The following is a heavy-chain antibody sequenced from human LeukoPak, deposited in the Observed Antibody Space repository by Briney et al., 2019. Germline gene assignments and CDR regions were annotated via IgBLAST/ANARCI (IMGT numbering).Heavy chain of an antibody. CDR3: AGLGYSREFDY. V-gene: IGHV3-7*01. J-gene: IGHJ4*02. CDR1: GFTFSSYW. D-gene: IGHD6-13*01. CDR2: IKQDGSEK. Sequence: GGSLRLSCAASGFTFSSYWMSWVRQAPGKGLEWVANIKQDGSEKYYVDSVKGRFTISRDNAKNSLYLQMNSLRAEDTAVYYCAGLGYSREFDYWGQGTLVTVSS.